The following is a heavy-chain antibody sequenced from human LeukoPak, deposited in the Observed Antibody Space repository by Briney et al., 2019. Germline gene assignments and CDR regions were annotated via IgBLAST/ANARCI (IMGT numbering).Heavy chain of an antibody. D-gene: IGHD6-19*01. J-gene: IGHJ4*02. Sequence: PGVSLRLSCAASGFTVSSNYMSWVRQAPGKGLEWVSLIYSGGSTYYADSVQGRFTISRDNSKNTLYLQMNSLRAEDTAVYYCARGAIAVAENFDYWGQGTLVTVS. V-gene: IGHV3-66*01. CDR3: ARGAIAVAENFDY. CDR2: IYSGGST. CDR1: GFTVSSNY.